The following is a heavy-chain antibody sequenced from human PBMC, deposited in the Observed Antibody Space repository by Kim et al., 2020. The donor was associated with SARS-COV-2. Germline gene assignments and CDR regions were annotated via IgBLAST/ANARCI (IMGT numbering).Heavy chain of an antibody. D-gene: IGHD1-26*01. Sequence: DYAAPVKGRFTISIDDTRNTLYLQMNSRKTEDTAVYYCTTVGIVGATVDYWGQGTLVTVSS. J-gene: IGHJ4*02. V-gene: IGHV3-15*01. CDR3: TTVGIVGATVDY.